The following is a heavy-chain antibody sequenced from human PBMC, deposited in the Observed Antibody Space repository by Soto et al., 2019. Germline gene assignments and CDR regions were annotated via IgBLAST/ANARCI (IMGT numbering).Heavy chain of an antibody. J-gene: IGHJ5*02. CDR3: ARVSPFKATGGLHWFDP. CDR1: GGSISSYY. D-gene: IGHD3-16*01. Sequence: PSETMSLTCTVSGGSISSYYWSWIRQPPGKGLEWIGYIYYSGSTNYNPSLKSRVTISVDTSKNQFSLKLSSVTAADTAVYYCARVSPFKATGGLHWFDPWGQGTLVTASS. V-gene: IGHV4-59*01. CDR2: IYYSGST.